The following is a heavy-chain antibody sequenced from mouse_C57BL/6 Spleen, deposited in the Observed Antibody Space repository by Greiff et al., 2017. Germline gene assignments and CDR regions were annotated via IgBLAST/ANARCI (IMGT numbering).Heavy chain of an antibody. CDR2: ISDGGSYT. J-gene: IGHJ2*01. Sequence: EVKLVESGGGLVKPGGSLKLSCAASGFTFSSYAMSWVRQTPEKRLEWVATISDGGSYTYYPDNVKGRFTISRDNAKNNLYLQMSHLKSEDTAMYYCARDRGYGTYYFDYWGQGTTLTVSS. D-gene: IGHD1-1*01. CDR1: GFTFSSYA. CDR3: ARDRGYGTYYFDY. V-gene: IGHV5-4*01.